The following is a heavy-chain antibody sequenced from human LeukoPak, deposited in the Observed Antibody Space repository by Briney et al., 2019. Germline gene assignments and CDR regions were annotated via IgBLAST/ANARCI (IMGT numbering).Heavy chain of an antibody. J-gene: IGHJ5*02. CDR1: GDSVPSNSVT. D-gene: IGHD2-2*01. CDR3: ARRLTQYDCFDP. CDR2: TYYRSTWYN. V-gene: IGHV6-1*01. Sequence: SQTLSLTCAISGDSVPSNSVTWNWIRQSPSSGLEWLGRTYYRSTWYNDYAVSVRGRITVNPDTSKNQFSLHLNSVTPEDTAVYYCARRLTQYDCFDPWGQGILVTVSS.